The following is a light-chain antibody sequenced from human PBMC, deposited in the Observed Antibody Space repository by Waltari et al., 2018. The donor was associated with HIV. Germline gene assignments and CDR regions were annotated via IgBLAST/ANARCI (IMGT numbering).Light chain of an antibody. CDR2: DVS. CDR3: SSYTSRVTYV. J-gene: IGLJ1*01. V-gene: IGLV2-14*03. CDR1: SNDVGGSNY. Sequence: QSALTQPASVSGSPGQSITISCTGTSNDVGGSNYGSWHQQHPGEAPKLILHDVSDRPSGISNRFSGSKSGNTASLTISGLQTEDEADYYCSSYTSRVTYVFGTGTRVTVL.